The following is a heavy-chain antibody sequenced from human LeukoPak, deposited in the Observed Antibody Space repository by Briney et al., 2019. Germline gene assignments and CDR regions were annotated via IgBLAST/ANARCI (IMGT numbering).Heavy chain of an antibody. D-gene: IGHD3-22*01. CDR3: ARVPDVSSGYHDY. Sequence: SETLSLTCTVSGGSISSGDYYWSWIRQPPGKGLEWIGYIYYSGSTYYNPSLKSRVTISVDTSKNQFSLKLSSVTAADTAVYYCARVPDVSSGYHDYWGQGTLVTVSS. CDR2: IYYSGST. CDR1: GGSISSGDYY. J-gene: IGHJ4*02. V-gene: IGHV4-30-4*08.